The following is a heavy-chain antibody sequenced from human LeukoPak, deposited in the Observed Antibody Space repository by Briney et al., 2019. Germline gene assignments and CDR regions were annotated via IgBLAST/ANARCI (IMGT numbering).Heavy chain of an antibody. CDR2: ISYDGSNK. J-gene: IGHJ6*02. Sequence: GTSLRLSCAASGFTFSSYGIHWVRQAPSKGLEWVAVISYDGSNKYYADSVKGRFTISRDNSKNTLYLQMSSLRAEGTAVYYCARDSRFLEWLLPPLVGMDVWGRGTTVTVSS. CDR3: ARDSRFLEWLLPPLVGMDV. D-gene: IGHD3-3*01. CDR1: GFTFSSYG. V-gene: IGHV3-30-3*01.